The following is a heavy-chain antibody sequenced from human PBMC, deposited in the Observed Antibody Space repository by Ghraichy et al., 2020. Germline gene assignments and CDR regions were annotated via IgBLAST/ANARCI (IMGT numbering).Heavy chain of an antibody. V-gene: IGHV4-59*01. D-gene: IGHD3-22*01. CDR1: GGSISSYY. CDR2: VTLSGNT. J-gene: IGHJ4*02. CDR3: ARSPGHLDSGEYQYYFDY. Sequence: SETLPPTCSVSGGSISSYYWSWIRQPPGKGLEWIGFVTLSGNTNYNPSLKSRVTISVDRSKNKFSLNLKSVTAADTAVYYCARSPGHLDSGEYQYYFDYWGQGTRVTVSS.